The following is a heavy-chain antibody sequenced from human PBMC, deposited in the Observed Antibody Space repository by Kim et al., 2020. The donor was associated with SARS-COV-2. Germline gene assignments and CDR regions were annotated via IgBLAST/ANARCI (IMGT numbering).Heavy chain of an antibody. CDR3: ARGPVLQWLVQRLWAFDI. CDR2: INHSGST. CDR1: GGSFSGYY. Sequence: SETLSLTCAVYGGSFSGYYWSWIRQPPGKGLEWIGEINHSGSTNYNPSLKSRVTISVDTSKNQFSLKLSSVTAADTAVYYCARGPVLQWLVQRLWAFDIWGQGTMVTVSS. V-gene: IGHV4-34*01. D-gene: IGHD6-19*01. J-gene: IGHJ3*02.